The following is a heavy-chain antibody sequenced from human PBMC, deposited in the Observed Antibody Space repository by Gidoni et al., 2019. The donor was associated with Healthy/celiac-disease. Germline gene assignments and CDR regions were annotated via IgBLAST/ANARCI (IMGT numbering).Heavy chain of an antibody. CDR2: NPYDGSKK. CDR1: GFTFSSYA. D-gene: IGHD3-22*01. V-gene: IGHV3-30*09. CDR3: ARAITMKVADAFDI. Sequence: QVQLVESGGGVVQPGRSLRLSCAASGFTFSSYAMHWVRQAPGKGLEGVAVNPYDGSKKYYGGSVKGRFASARDNSKNPPYLQMNSLRAEDTAVYYCARAITMKVADAFDIWGQGTMVTVSS. J-gene: IGHJ3*02.